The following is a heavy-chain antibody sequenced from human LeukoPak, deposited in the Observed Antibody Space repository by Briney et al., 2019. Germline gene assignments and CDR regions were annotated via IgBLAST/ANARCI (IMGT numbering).Heavy chain of an antibody. CDR3: ARDSFYEAVGATPAYYYYGMDV. V-gene: IGHV3-23*01. Sequence: GGSLRLSCAASGFAFSSYAMSWVRQAPGKGLEWLSIISDSGGTTHYADSVKGRFTISRDNSKNTLYLQMNSLRAEDTAVYYCARDSFYEAVGATPAYYYYGMDVWGQGTTVTVSS. J-gene: IGHJ6*02. CDR2: ISDSGGTT. D-gene: IGHD1-26*01. CDR1: GFAFSSYA.